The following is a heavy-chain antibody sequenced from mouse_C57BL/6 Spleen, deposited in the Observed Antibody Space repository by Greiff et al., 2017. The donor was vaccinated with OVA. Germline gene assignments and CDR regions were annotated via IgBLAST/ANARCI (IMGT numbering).Heavy chain of an antibody. D-gene: IGHD1-1*01. CDR2: IHPNSGST. CDR3: ARGYYGSSEDFDY. CDR1: GYTFTSYW. Sequence: VQLQQPGAELVKPGASVKLSCKASGYTFTSYWMHWVKQRPGQGLEWIGMIHPNSGSTNYNEKFKSKATLTVDKSSSTAYMQLSSLTSEDSAVYYCARGYYGSSEDFDYWGQGTTLTVSS. V-gene: IGHV1-64*01. J-gene: IGHJ2*01.